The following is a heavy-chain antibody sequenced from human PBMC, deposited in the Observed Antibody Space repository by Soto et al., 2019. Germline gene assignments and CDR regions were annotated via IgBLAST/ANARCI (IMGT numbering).Heavy chain of an antibody. CDR3: ARFGRSAVAGTKYYLDY. Sequence: SETLSLTCAVYGGSFSGYYWSWIRQPPGKGLEWIGEINHSGSTNYNPSLKSRVTISVDTSKNQFSLKLSSVTAADTAVYYCARFGRSAVAGTKYYLDYWGQGTLVTVSS. CDR1: GGSFSGYY. V-gene: IGHV4-34*01. D-gene: IGHD6-19*01. J-gene: IGHJ4*02. CDR2: INHSGST.